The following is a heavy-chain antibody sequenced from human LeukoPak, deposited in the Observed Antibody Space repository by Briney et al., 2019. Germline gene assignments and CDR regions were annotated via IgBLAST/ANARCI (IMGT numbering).Heavy chain of an antibody. CDR2: INWNGGST. CDR1: GFTFDDYG. J-gene: IGHJ4*02. CDR3: ARDYYGSGSLN. V-gene: IGHV3-20*04. D-gene: IGHD3-10*01. Sequence: GGSPRLSCAASGFTFDDYGMSWVRQAPGKGLEWVSGINWNGGSTGYADSVKGRFTISRDNAKNSLYMQMNSLRAEDTALYYCARDYYGSGSLNWGQGTLVTVSS.